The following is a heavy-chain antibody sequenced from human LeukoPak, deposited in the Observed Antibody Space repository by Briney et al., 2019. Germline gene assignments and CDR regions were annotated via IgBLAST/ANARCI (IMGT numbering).Heavy chain of an antibody. V-gene: IGHV4-59*01. CDR1: GASITTYY. CDR2: IYHSGST. CDR3: AREYSTSSEGYYFDH. J-gene: IGHJ4*02. D-gene: IGHD6-6*01. Sequence: PSETLSLTCTVSGASITTYYWTWIRQPPGKGLEWIGYIYHSGSTNYNPSLKSRVTISLDTSRNQFSLRLSSVTAADTAVYFCAREYSTSSEGYYFDHWGQGSLVTVSS.